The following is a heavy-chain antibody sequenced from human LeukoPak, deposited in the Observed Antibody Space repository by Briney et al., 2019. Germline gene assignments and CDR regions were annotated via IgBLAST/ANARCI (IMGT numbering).Heavy chain of an antibody. CDR2: ISSSSSYI. V-gene: IGHV3-21*01. Sequence: GGSLRLSCAASGFTFSSYSMNWVRQAPGKGLEWVSSISSSSSYIYYADSVKGRFTISRDNAKNSLYLQMNSLRAEDTAAYYCAREVLQYFDYWGQGTLVTVSS. J-gene: IGHJ4*02. CDR3: AREVLQYFDY. CDR1: GFTFSSYS.